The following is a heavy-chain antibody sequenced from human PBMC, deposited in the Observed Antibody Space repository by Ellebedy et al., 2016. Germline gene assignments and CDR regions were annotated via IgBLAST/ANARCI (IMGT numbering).Heavy chain of an antibody. J-gene: IGHJ6*03. CDR2: FSYSGST. CDR3: ARAIIGNYYMDA. V-gene: IGHV4-59*13. D-gene: IGHD3-10*01. Sequence: SETLSLTXSVSGDSMRSFYWSWIRQPPGKELEWIGYFSYSGSTNCNPSLKSRVTISVDTSKNQFSLKLSSVTPADTAVYYCARAIIGNYYMDAWGKGTTVTVSS. CDR1: GDSMRSFY.